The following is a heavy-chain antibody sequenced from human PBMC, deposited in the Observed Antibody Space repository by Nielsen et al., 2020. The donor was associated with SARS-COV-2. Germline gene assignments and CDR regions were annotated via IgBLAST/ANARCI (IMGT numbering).Heavy chain of an antibody. CDR2: INHSGST. J-gene: IGHJ5*02. Sequence: SETLSLTCAVYGGSFSGYYWSWIRQPPGKGLEWIGEINHSGSTNYNPSLKSRVTISVDTSKNQFSLKLSSVTAADTAVYYCARGPGTAAFDPWGQGTLVTVSS. V-gene: IGHV4-34*01. CDR3: ARGPGTAAFDP. CDR1: GGSFSGYY. D-gene: IGHD2-2*01.